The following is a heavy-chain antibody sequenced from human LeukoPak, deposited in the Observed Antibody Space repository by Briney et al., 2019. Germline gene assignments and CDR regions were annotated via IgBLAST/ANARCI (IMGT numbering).Heavy chain of an antibody. Sequence: GGSLRLSCAASGFTFSSYAMHWVRQAPGKGLEWVAVISDDGRNKYHADSVKGRFTISRDNSKNTLYLQMNSLRVEDTAVYYCARWVTHYDSSGYYWGQGTLVTVSS. CDR1: GFTFSSYA. CDR3: ARWVTHYDSSGYY. CDR2: ISDDGRNK. J-gene: IGHJ4*02. V-gene: IGHV3-30*04. D-gene: IGHD3-22*01.